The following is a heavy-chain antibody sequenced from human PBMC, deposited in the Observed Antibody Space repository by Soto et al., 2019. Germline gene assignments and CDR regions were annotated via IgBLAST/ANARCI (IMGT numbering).Heavy chain of an antibody. CDR3: ARECGFRTESPLYCYVMDV. Sequence: PSESLSLTCTASGFTLSSSGLYWVWQAQGPGLEWVAVISDDGNNNYYADYVKGPLTISRDNSKITLYLQMISLRLEDTAVYYCARECGFRTESPLYCYVMDVWGQGITVTVSS. V-gene: IGHV3-30*03. J-gene: IGHJ6*02. CDR2: ISDDGNNN. D-gene: IGHD5-18*01. CDR1: GFTLSSSG.